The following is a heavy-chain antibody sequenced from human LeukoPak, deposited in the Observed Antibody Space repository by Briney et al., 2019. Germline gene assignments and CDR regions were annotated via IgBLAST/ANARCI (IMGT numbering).Heavy chain of an antibody. CDR1: GYTFTSYA. CDR2: INAGNGNT. D-gene: IGHD3-10*01. Sequence: ASVKVSCKASGYTFTSYAMHWVRQAPGQRLEWMGWINAGNGNTKYSQKSQGRVTITRDTSASTAYMELSSLRSEDTAVYYCARRFYYGSGSYYHDAFDIWGQGTMVTVSS. CDR3: ARRFYYGSGSYYHDAFDI. J-gene: IGHJ3*02. V-gene: IGHV1-3*01.